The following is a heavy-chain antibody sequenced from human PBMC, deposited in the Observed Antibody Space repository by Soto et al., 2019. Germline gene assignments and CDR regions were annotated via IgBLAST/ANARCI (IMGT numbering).Heavy chain of an antibody. D-gene: IGHD6-19*01. J-gene: IGHJ4*02. CDR1: GFTFSSYS. Sequence: PGGSLRLSCAASGFTFSSYSMNWVRQAPGKGLEWVSYISSSSSTIYYADSVKGRFTISRDNAKNSLYLQMNSLRAEDTAVYYCARDWEQWLVARFFDYWGQGTLVTVS. V-gene: IGHV3-48*01. CDR2: ISSSSSTI. CDR3: ARDWEQWLVARFFDY.